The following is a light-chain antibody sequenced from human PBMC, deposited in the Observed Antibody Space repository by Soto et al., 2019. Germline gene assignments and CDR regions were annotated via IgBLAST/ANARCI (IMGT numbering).Light chain of an antibody. CDR1: NSNVGKNI. J-gene: IGLJ3*02. CDR2: AND. V-gene: IGLV1-51*01. CDR3: ATWDTSLSAVV. Sequence: QSVLSQPPSVSAAPGQKVTISCSGSNSNVGKNIVSWYQQFPRTAPNLLIYANDLRPSGIPDRFSGSKSGTSATLGITGLQTGDEADYYCATWDTSLSAVVFGGGTKLTVL.